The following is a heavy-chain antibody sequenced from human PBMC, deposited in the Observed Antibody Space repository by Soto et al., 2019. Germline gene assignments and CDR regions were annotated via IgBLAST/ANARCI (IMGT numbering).Heavy chain of an antibody. D-gene: IGHD3-3*01. CDR3: AKIEFRDYDFWSGYDPYYYYGMDV. J-gene: IGHJ6*02. Sequence: PGGSLRLSCAASGFTFSSYAMSWVRQAPGKGLEWVSAISGSGGSTYYADSVKGRFTISRDNSKNTLYLQMNSLRAEDTAVYYCAKIEFRDYDFWSGYDPYYYYGMDVWGQGTTVTVSS. CDR1: GFTFSSYA. V-gene: IGHV3-23*01. CDR2: ISGSGGST.